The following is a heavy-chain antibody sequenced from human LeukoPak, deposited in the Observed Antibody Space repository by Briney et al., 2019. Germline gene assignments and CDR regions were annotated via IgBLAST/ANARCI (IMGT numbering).Heavy chain of an antibody. CDR2: ISYDGSNK. J-gene: IGHJ4*02. Sequence: GGSLRLSCAASGFTFSSYSMNWVRQAPGKGLEWVAVISYDGSNKYYADSVKGRFTISRDNSKNTLYLQMNSLRAEDTAVYYCAKESPDAYDYDSSGYFDYWGQGTLVTVSS. CDR1: GFTFSSYS. V-gene: IGHV3-30*18. CDR3: AKESPDAYDYDSSGYFDY. D-gene: IGHD3-22*01.